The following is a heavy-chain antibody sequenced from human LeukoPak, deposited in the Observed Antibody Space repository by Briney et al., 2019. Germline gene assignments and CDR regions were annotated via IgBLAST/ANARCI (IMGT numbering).Heavy chain of an antibody. CDR2: AYYSGST. J-gene: IGHJ4*02. CDR1: GGSISSSSYY. D-gene: IGHD4-23*01. V-gene: IGHV4-39*01. Sequence: PSETLSLTCTVSGGSISSSSYYWGWIRQPPGKGLEWIGSAYYSGSTYHNPSLKSRVTISVDTSKNQFSLKLSSVTAADTAVYYCARGRYGGNRSPSDYWGQGTLVTVSS. CDR3: ARGRYGGNRSPSDY.